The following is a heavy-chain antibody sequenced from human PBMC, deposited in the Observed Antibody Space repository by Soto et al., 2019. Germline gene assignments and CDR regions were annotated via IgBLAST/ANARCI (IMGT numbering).Heavy chain of an antibody. CDR3: ARYDPSCYSCFDY. V-gene: IGHV4-59*08. Sequence: SETLSLTCTVSGGSISSYYWSWIRQPPGKGLEWIGYIYYSGSTNYNPSLKSRVTISVDTSKNQFSLKLSPVTAADTAVYYCARYDPSCYSCFDYWGQGTLVTVSS. J-gene: IGHJ4*02. CDR2: IYYSGST. D-gene: IGHD2-15*01. CDR1: GGSISSYY.